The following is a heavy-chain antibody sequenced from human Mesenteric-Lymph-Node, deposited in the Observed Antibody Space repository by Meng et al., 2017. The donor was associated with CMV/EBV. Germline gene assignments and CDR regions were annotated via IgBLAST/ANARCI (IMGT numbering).Heavy chain of an antibody. Sequence: GESLKISCAASGFTFSSSAMSWVRQAPGKGLEWVSVIYSDGSSTYYADSVKGRFTISRHNSKNTLYLQMNFLRAEDTAVYYCAKNTGLNYDFWSGLRFQHWGPGTLVTVPS. V-gene: IGHV3-23*03. CDR1: GFTFSSSA. CDR3: AKNTGLNYDFWSGLRFQH. D-gene: IGHD3-3*01. J-gene: IGHJ1*01. CDR2: IYSDGSST.